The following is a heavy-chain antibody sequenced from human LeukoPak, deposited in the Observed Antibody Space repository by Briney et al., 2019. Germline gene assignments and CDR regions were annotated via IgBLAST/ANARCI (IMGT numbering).Heavy chain of an antibody. CDR3: ARDEGGVAAAATYGQFDY. J-gene: IGHJ4*02. CDR2: ISSSGSTR. D-gene: IGHD6-13*01. CDR1: GFTFSSYE. Sequence: GGSLRLSCAASGFTFSSYEINWVRQAPGQGLEWVSYISSSGSTRYYADSVKGRFTISRDDAKNSVYLQMNSLRAEDTAVYYCARDEGGVAAAATYGQFDYWGQGTLVTVSS. V-gene: IGHV3-48*03.